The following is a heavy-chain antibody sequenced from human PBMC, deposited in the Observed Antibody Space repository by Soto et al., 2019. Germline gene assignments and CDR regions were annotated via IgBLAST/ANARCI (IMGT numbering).Heavy chain of an antibody. CDR3: TADHWS. CDR1: EYTFSDAW. J-gene: IGHJ4*02. CDR2: MNRKIDGETT. V-gene: IGHV3-15*01. D-gene: IGHD3-3*01. Sequence: GGSLRLSCVVFEYTFSDAWMSWVRQAPGQGLEWVARMNRKIDGETTDYAAPVEGRFTIARDDSKNTLYLQMSSLKIEDTAVYFCTADHWSWGQGTLVTVSS.